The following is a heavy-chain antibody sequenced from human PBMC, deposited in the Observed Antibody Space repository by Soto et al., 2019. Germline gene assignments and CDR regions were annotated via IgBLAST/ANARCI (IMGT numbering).Heavy chain of an antibody. CDR2: IYPGDSDT. J-gene: IGHJ4*02. Sequence: GESLNICCMVSGYIFTYYCSCCGRHMPGKGLEWMVIIYPGDSDTRYSRSFQGQVAISADNSISTAYLHWTSLRASDTAMYYCARDLNGTINNQYFDQRGKGNRVPVSS. D-gene: IGHD1-26*01. CDR1: GYIFTYYC. CDR3: ARDLNGTINNQYFDQ. V-gene: IGHV5-51*01.